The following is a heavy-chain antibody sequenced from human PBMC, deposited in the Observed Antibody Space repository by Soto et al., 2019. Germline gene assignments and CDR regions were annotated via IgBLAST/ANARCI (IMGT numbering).Heavy chain of an antibody. CDR2: IKQDGSEK. CDR1: GFTFSSYW. Sequence: GGSLRLSCAASGFTFSSYWMSWVRQAPGKGLEWVANIKQDGSEKYYVDYVKGRFTISRDNAKNSLYLQMNSLRAEDTAVYYCARDEYCSGGSCYPRYVAFDIWGQGTMVTVSS. J-gene: IGHJ3*02. D-gene: IGHD2-15*01. V-gene: IGHV3-7*01. CDR3: ARDEYCSGGSCYPRYVAFDI.